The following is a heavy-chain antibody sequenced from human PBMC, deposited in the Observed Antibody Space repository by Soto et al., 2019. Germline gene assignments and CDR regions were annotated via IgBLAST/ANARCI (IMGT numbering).Heavy chain of an antibody. D-gene: IGHD5-12*01. J-gene: IGHJ4*01. CDR1: GFTFSSYA. CDR3: ATVRSTTIIDVISLLEY. CDR2: ISGSGGTT. V-gene: IGHV3-23*01. Sequence: TGGSLRLSCAASGFTFSSYAMSWVRQAPGKGLECVSTISGSGGTTYYADSVKGRFTISRDNSKNTLYLQMNSLRAEDTAVYYFATVRSTTIIDVISLLEYWHQETLVTVSS.